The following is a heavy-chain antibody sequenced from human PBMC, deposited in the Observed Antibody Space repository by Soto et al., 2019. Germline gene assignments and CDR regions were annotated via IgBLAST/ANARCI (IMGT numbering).Heavy chain of an antibody. CDR3: ARPRTSYGMDV. Sequence: SETLSLSCSVSGGTINSGDYFWSWIRQPPVRGLEWIGSIFYTGSTYHSPSLKSRVTISVDASKNQFSLKVSSGTAADTAVYYRARPRTSYGMDVWGQGTTVTVSS. V-gene: IGHV4-30-4*01. CDR2: IFYTGST. J-gene: IGHJ6*02. CDR1: GGTINSGDYF.